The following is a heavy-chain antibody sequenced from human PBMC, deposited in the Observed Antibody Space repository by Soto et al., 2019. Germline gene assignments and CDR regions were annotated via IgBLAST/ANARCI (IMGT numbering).Heavy chain of an antibody. V-gene: IGHV4-34*01. CDR1: GGSFSGYY. Sequence: SETLSLTCAVYGGSFSGYYLSWIRQPPGKGLEWIGEINHSGSTNYNPSLKSRVTISVDTSKNQFSLKLSSVTAADTAVYYCARVGLVDTAMVAGLYYFDYWGQGTLVTVSS. D-gene: IGHD5-18*01. J-gene: IGHJ4*02. CDR3: ARVGLVDTAMVAGLYYFDY. CDR2: INHSGST.